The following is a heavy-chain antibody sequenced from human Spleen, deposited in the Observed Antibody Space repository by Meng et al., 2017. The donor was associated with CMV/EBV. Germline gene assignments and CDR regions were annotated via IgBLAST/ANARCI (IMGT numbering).Heavy chain of an antibody. CDR3: AKVGDGYGDYGSIDS. CDR1: GFTFSSYS. Sequence: GGSLRLSCAASGFTFSSYSMNWVRQAPGKGLEWVSSISSSSSYIYYADSVKGRFTISRDNAKNSLYLQINSLRAEDTAVYYCAKVGDGYGDYGSIDSWGQGAMVTVSS. CDR2: ISSSSSYI. J-gene: IGHJ4*02. V-gene: IGHV3-21*01. D-gene: IGHD4-17*01.